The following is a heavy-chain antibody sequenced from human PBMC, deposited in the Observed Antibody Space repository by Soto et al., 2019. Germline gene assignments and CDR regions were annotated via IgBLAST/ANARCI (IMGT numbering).Heavy chain of an antibody. CDR1: GYTFTGEY. Sequence: SVKVSCKASGYTFTGEYMHWVRQAPGQGLEWMGWINPNSGGTKYAQKFQGRVTMTRDTSSSTAHMELTRLMSDDTAIYYCTRVSLAHDAFDVWGQGTMVT. V-gene: IGHV1-2*02. CDR2: INPNSGGT. J-gene: IGHJ3*01. CDR3: TRVSLAHDAFDV.